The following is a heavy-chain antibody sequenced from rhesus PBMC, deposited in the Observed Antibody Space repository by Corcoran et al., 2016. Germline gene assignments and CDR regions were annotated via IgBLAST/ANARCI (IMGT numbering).Heavy chain of an antibody. Sequence: QLQLQEAGPGLVKPSETLSLTCAVSGGSISSNYWSWIRHPPGEGLEWIGRISGCGGSTDYSPSLQSPVTISTDTSKNQFSLNLSSVTAADTAVYYCARKDPGAPIDYWGQGVLVTVSS. CDR2: ISGCGGST. CDR3: ARKDPGAPIDY. V-gene: IGHV4-173*01. D-gene: IGHD1-44*02. J-gene: IGHJ4*01. CDR1: GGSISSNY.